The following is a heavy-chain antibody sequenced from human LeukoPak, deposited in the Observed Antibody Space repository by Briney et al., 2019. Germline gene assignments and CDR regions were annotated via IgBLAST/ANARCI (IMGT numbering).Heavy chain of an antibody. CDR1: GYTFSGYH. V-gene: IGHV1-2*02. J-gene: IGHJ3*02. Sequence: ASVKVSCKASGYTFSGYHLQWIRQAPGQGLEWMGGMNPHSGGTKFAQKFEGRVTMTMDTSISTVYMELRRLRYDDTAVYYCARETGTNREDGFDIWGRGTMVTVSS. CDR2: MNPHSGGT. D-gene: IGHD1-7*01. CDR3: ARETGTNREDGFDI.